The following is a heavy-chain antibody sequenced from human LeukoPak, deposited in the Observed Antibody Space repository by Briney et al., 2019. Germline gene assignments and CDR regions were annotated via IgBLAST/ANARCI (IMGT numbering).Heavy chain of an antibody. Sequence: GGSLRLSCAASGFTFSDYYMSWIRQAPGKGLEWVSFIRSSGSTIYYADSVKGRFTISRDNAKNSLYLQMNSLRAEDTAVYYCARVDCSSTSCYEFDYWGQGTLVTVSS. V-gene: IGHV3-11*04. D-gene: IGHD2-2*01. CDR3: ARVDCSSTSCYEFDY. J-gene: IGHJ4*02. CDR1: GFTFSDYY. CDR2: IRSSGSTI.